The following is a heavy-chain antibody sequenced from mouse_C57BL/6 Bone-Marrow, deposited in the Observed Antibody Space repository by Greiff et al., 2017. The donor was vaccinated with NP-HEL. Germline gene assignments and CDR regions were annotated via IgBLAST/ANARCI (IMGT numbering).Heavy chain of an antibody. CDR1: EYKFPSHD. CDR3: ARRYYSNPYGYFDV. J-gene: IGHJ1*03. Sequence: EVKLMESGGGLVQPGESLKLSCESNEYKFPSHDMSWVRKTPEKSLELVAAINSDGGSTYYPDTMKRRFIISRDNTKKTLYLQMSSLRSEDTALYYCARRYYSNPYGYFDVWGTGTTVTVSS. D-gene: IGHD2-5*01. V-gene: IGHV5-2*01. CDR2: INSDGGST.